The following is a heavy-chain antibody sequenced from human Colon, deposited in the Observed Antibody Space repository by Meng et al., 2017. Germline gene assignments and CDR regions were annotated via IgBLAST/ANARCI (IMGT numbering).Heavy chain of an antibody. D-gene: IGHD3-16*02. J-gene: IGHJ5*02. CDR3: ATESFAA. CDR1: GFTLKNNY. CDR2: LYSGRIT. V-gene: IGHV3-66*02. Sequence: EVQLLESGGDLVQPGGSLRLSCVVSGFTLKNNYIHWVRQDPVRGLEWVAILYSGRITYYADSVKGRFTISRDDSKNTVHLQMNSLTVDDMALYYCATESFAAWGQGTLVTVSS.